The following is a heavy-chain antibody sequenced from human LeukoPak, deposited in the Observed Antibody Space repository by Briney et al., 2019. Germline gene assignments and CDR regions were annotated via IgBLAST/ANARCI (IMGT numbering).Heavy chain of an antibody. CDR3: ARESGIAAALDL. J-gene: IGHJ5*02. D-gene: IGHD6-13*01. CDR2: INTDGSST. CDR1: GFTFSSYW. V-gene: IGHV3-74*01. Sequence: GGSLRLSCSASGFTFSSYWMHWVRQAPGKGLVWVSRINTDGSSTSYADSVKGRFTISRDNAKNTLYLQMNSLRAEDTAVYYCARESGIAAALDLWGQGTLVTVSS.